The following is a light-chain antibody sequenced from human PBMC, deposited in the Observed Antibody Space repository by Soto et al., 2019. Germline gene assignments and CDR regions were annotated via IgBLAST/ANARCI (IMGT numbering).Light chain of an antibody. CDR2: NTN. J-gene: IGLJ3*02. CDR1: SGSVSTSYY. Sequence: QTVVTKEPSFSVSPGRTVTLTCGLSSGSVSTSYYPSWYQQAPGQAPRTLIYNTNIRSSGVPDRFSGSILGNKAALTITGAQAADECDYYCVLYMGSGTWVFGGGTKLTVL. CDR3: VLYMGSGTWV. V-gene: IGLV8-61*01.